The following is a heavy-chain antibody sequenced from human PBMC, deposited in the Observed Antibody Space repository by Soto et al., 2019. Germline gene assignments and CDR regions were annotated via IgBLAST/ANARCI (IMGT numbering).Heavy chain of an antibody. CDR1: GGTLSSYA. CDR3: ARALAGSGTTSRVYYYYYGMDV. Sequence: SVKVSCKASGGTLSSYAISWVRQAPGQGLEWMGGIIPIFGTANYAQKFQGRVTITADESTSTAYMELSSLRSEDTAVYYCARALAGSGTTSRVYYYYYGMDVWGQGTTATVSS. CDR2: IIPIFGTA. J-gene: IGHJ6*02. D-gene: IGHD1-7*01. V-gene: IGHV1-69*13.